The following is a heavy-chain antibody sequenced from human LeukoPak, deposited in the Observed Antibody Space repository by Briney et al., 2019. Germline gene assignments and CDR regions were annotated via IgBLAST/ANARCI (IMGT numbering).Heavy chain of an antibody. Sequence: PSETLSLTCTVSHGSISSYYWTWIRQPAGRGLDWIGRIYTSGSTNYNPSLKSRVTMSIDTSKNQFSLKLSSVTAADTAVYYCAREDYYDSSGYYPLGYWGQGTLVTVSS. CDR1: HGSISSYY. CDR2: IYTSGST. J-gene: IGHJ4*02. D-gene: IGHD3-22*01. CDR3: AREDYYDSSGYYPLGY. V-gene: IGHV4-4*07.